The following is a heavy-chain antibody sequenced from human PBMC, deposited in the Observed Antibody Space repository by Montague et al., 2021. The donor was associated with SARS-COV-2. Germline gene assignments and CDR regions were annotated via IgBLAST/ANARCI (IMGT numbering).Heavy chain of an antibody. V-gene: IGHV4-39*01. CDR1: GGSISSSSYY. Sequence: SETLSLTCTVSGGSISSSSYYWGWIRQPPGKGLEWIGSIFYSGSTDYNPSLKSRVTISVDTSKNQFSLKLSSVTAADTAVYYCASIVRAQAYYFDYWGQGTLVTVSS. J-gene: IGHJ4*02. CDR3: ASIVRAQAYYFDY. CDR2: IFYSGST. D-gene: IGHD3-10*01.